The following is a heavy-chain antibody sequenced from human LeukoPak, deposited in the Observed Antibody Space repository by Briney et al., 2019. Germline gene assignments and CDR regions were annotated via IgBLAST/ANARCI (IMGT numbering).Heavy chain of an antibody. CDR1: GFTFGNYA. CDR2: IWYDGTNK. V-gene: IGHV3-33*08. J-gene: IGHJ4*02. D-gene: IGHD2-2*01. Sequence: GGSLRLSCEASGFTFGNYAMNWVRQAPGKGLEWVALIWYDGTNKYYADSVKGRFTISRDNSKNTLYLQMNSLRAEDTAVYYCARDYCSSTSCLFDYWGQGTLVTVSS. CDR3: ARDYCSSTSCLFDY.